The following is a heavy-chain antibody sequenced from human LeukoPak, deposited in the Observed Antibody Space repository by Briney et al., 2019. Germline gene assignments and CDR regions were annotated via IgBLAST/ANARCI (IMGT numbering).Heavy chain of an antibody. J-gene: IGHJ4*02. Sequence: SETLTLTCAAYGGSFSGYYWSWLRQPPGKGLEWIGEINHSGSTNYNPSLKSRVTISVDTSKNQFSLKLSSVAAADTVVYYCARGHNKPAAAGTHYCDYWVQGTLVTVSS. V-gene: IGHV4-34*01. CDR3: ARGHNKPAAAGTHYCDY. CDR2: INHSGST. CDR1: GGSFSGYY. D-gene: IGHD6-13*01.